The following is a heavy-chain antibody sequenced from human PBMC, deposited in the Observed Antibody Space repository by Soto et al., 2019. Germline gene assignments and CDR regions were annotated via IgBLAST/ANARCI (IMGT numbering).Heavy chain of an antibody. Sequence: PADTLSLTCAVSGGSISSGGYSWSWIRQPPGKGLEWIGYIYHSGSTYYNPSLKSRVTISVDRSKHQFSLKLSSVTAADTAVYYCARDGEGASNLHWVDLWGQGTLVTVSS. V-gene: IGHV4-30-2*01. J-gene: IGHJ5*02. CDR3: ARDGEGASNLHWVDL. D-gene: IGHD2-8*01. CDR2: IYHSGST. CDR1: GGSISSGGYS.